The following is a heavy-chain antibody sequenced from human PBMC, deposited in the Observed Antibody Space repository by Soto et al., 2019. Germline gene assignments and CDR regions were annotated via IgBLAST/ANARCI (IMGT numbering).Heavy chain of an antibody. V-gene: IGHV3-30*18. CDR3: AKEVWSYGYYYYGTDV. CDR1: GFTFSSYG. CDR2: ISYDGSNK. J-gene: IGHJ6*02. Sequence: QVQLVESEGCVVQPGRSLSVSCAASGFTFSSYGMHWVRQAPGKGLEWVAVISYDGSNKYYEDSVKGRFTFSRDNSKNTLYLQMNSLGAEDTAVYYCAKEVWSYGYYYYGTDVWGQGTTVTVSS. D-gene: IGHD1-26*01.